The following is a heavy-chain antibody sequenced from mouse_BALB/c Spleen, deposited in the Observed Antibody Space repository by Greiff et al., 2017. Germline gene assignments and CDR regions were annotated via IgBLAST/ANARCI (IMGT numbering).Heavy chain of an antibody. CDR2: ISYSGST. CDR1: GYSITSDYA. J-gene: IGHJ4*01. Sequence: EVQLQESGPGLVKPSQSLSLTCTVTGYSITSDYAWNWIRQFPGNKLEWMGYISYSGSTSYNPSLKSRISITRDTSKNQFFLQLNSVTTEDTATYYCARSYGSYYAMDYWGQGTSVTVSS. V-gene: IGHV3-2*02. CDR3: ARSYGSYYAMDY. D-gene: IGHD1-1*01.